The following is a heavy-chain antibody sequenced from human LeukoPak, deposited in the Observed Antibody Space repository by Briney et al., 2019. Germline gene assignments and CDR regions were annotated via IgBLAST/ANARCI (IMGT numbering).Heavy chain of an antibody. J-gene: IGHJ4*02. CDR3: ARSGYSYGYSGFDY. CDR1: GGSISSGGYS. Sequence: ASETLSLTCAVSGGSISSGGYSWSWIRQPPGKGLEWIGYIYHSGSTYCNPSLKSRVTISVDRSKNQFSLKLSSVTAADTAVYYCARSGYSYGYSGFDYWGQGTLVTVSS. V-gene: IGHV4-30-2*01. CDR2: IYHSGST. D-gene: IGHD5-18*01.